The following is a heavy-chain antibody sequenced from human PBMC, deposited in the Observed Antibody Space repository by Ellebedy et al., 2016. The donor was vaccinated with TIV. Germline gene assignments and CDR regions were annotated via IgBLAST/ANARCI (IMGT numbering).Heavy chain of an antibody. V-gene: IGHV3-53*01. CDR3: ARDRSSSWFAD. CDR2: IYSGGST. Sequence: GESLKISCAASGFRVSDNYMSWVRQAPGKGLEWVSVIYSGGSTHYADSVKGRFIASSDNSKNTVYLQMNSLRVEDTAVYYCARDRSSSWFADWGQGTLVTVSS. CDR1: GFRVSDNY. J-gene: IGHJ4*02. D-gene: IGHD6-13*01.